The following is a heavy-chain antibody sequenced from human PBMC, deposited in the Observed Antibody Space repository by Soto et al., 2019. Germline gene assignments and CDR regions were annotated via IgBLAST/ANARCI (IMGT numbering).Heavy chain of an antibody. CDR3: ASSGSGYYHNWFDP. CDR1: GGSISSGGYY. Sequence: LSLTCTVSGGSISSGGYYWSWIRQHPGKGLEWIGYIYYSGSTYYNPSLKSRVTISVDTSKNQFSLKLSSVTAADTAVYYCASSGSGYYHNWFDPWGQGTLVTVSS. CDR2: IYYSGST. D-gene: IGHD3-22*01. V-gene: IGHV4-31*03. J-gene: IGHJ5*02.